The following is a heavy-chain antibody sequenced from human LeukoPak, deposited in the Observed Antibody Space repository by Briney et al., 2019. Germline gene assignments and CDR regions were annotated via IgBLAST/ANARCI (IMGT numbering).Heavy chain of an antibody. J-gene: IGHJ6*02. V-gene: IGHV3-30*04. CDR2: ISYDGSDK. D-gene: IGHD5-18*01. Sequence: GGSLRLSCAASGFTFSSYAMHWVRQAPGKGLEWVAVISYDGSDKYYADSVKGRFTISRDNSKNTLYLQMNSLRAEDTAVYYCASYQSEIQLFSYGMDVWGQGTTVTVSS. CDR3: ASYQSEIQLFSYGMDV. CDR1: GFTFSSYA.